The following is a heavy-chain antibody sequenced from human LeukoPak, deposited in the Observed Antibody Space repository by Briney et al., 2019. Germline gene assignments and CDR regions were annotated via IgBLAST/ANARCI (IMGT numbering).Heavy chain of an antibody. CDR1: GGSIKTYY. D-gene: IGHD4-11*01. Sequence: SETLSLTCKVSGGSIKTYYWSWIRQSPGKGLEWIGRFYISGSTNYNPSLKSRVTMSVDTSKNQFSLRLNSVTAADTAVYYCARDFLLQSEGLFDYWGQGTLVTVSS. V-gene: IGHV4-4*07. CDR3: ARDFLLQSEGLFDY. CDR2: FYISGST. J-gene: IGHJ4*02.